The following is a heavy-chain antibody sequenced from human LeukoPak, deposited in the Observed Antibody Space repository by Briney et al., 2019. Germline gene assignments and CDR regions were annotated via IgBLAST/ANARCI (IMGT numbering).Heavy chain of an antibody. CDR2: IYSDNT. Sequence: GGSLRLSCTVSGFTVSSNSMSWDRQAPGKGLEWVSFIYSDNTHYSDSVKGRFTISRDNAKNSLYLQMNSLRAEDTAVYYCAELGITMIGGVWGKGTTVTISS. J-gene: IGHJ6*04. CDR1: GFTVSSNS. CDR3: AELGITMIGGV. D-gene: IGHD3-10*02. V-gene: IGHV3-53*01.